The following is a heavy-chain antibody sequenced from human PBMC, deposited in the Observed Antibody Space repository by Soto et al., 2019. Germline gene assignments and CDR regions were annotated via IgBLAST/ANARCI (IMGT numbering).Heavy chain of an antibody. CDR3: ARGKYGDY. Sequence: QVHLVQSGTEVEKPGASVRVSCKCSGYTFTSYGITWVRQAPGQGLEWMGWISAHNGNTDYAQKLQGRVTVTRDTSTSTAYMELRSLRSDDTVVYYCARGKYGDYWGQGALVTVSS. D-gene: IGHD2-2*01. V-gene: IGHV1-18*01. CDR1: GYTFTSYG. J-gene: IGHJ4*02. CDR2: ISAHNGNT.